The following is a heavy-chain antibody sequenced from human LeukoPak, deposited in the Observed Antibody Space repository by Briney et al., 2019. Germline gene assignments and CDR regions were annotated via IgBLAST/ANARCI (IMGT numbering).Heavy chain of an antibody. V-gene: IGHV4-31*03. CDR1: GGSISSGGYY. J-gene: IGHJ3*02. D-gene: IGHD2-2*01. CDR3: ARVVVVVPADAFDI. Sequence: SETLSLTCTVSGGSISSGGYYWSWIRQHPGKGLEWIGYIYYSGSTYYNPSLKSRVTISVDTSKNQFSLKLSSVTAADTAVYYCARVVVVVPADAFDIWGQGTTVTGSS. CDR2: IYYSGST.